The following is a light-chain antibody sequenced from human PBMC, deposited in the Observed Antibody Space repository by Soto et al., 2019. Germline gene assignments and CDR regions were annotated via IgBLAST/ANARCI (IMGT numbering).Light chain of an antibody. J-gene: IGLJ1*01. CDR1: SSDVGGYNY. V-gene: IGLV2-14*01. CDR3: SSYTTISTYV. CDR2: DVG. Sequence: QSVLTQPASVSGSPGQSITISCTGTSSDVGGYNYVSWYQQHPGKAPKLMIYDVGNRPSGVSNRFSGSKSVNTASLTISGLQAEDEADYYCSSYTTISTYVFGTGTKVTVL.